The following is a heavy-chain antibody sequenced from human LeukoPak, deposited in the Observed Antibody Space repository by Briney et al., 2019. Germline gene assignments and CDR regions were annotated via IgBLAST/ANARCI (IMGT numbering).Heavy chain of an antibody. CDR2: IYYSGST. D-gene: IGHD3-22*01. J-gene: IGHJ4*02. CDR3: ATHYYDSSGYTLAFDY. V-gene: IGHV4-59*01. Sequence: PSETLSLTCTVSGGSISSYYWSWIRQPPGKGLEWIGYIYYSGSTNYNPSLKSRVTISVDTSKNQFSLKLSSVTAADTAVYYCATHYYDSSGYTLAFDYWGQGTLVTVSS. CDR1: GGSISSYY.